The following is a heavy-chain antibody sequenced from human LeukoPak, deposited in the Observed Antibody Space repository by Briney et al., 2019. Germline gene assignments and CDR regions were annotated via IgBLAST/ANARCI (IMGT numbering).Heavy chain of an antibody. CDR3: ARVKAAAGTFGFDP. V-gene: IGHV4-59*08. CDR1: GDSISSYY. Sequence: SETLSLTCTVSGDSISSYYWSWIRQPPGKGLEWIGYRYYSGSTDYNPSLKSRVTISVDTSKNQFSLKLSSVTAADTAVYYCARVKAAAGTFGFDPWGQGTLVTVSS. CDR2: RYYSGST. D-gene: IGHD6-13*01. J-gene: IGHJ5*02.